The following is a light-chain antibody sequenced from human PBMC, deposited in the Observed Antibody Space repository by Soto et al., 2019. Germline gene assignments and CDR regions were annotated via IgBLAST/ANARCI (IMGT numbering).Light chain of an antibody. J-gene: IGLJ2*01. CDR1: TGAVTSGHY. Sequence: QAVVTQEPSLTVSPGGTVTLTCGSSTGAVTSGHYPYWFQQKPGRAPRTLIYDTSNKHSWTPARFSGSLLGGKAALTLSGALPEDEAEYYCLLSYSGARVFGGGTKVTVL. CDR3: LLSYSGARV. CDR2: DTS. V-gene: IGLV7-46*01.